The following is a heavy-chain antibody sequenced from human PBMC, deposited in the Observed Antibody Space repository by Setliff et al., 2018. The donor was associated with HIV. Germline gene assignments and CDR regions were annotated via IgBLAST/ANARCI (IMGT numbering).Heavy chain of an antibody. CDR2: IYKAGKT. Sequence: GGSLRLSCGASGFRVTDTYMAWVRQAPGKGLEWATLIYKAGKTYYADFVKGRFTIARDDTKNTVSLQMTNLEPGDTAMYYCAKGGYGGAYYVAGYWGQGTKVTVSS. CDR3: AKGGYGGAYYVAGY. CDR1: GFRVTDTY. D-gene: IGHD5-18*01. V-gene: IGHV3-53*01. J-gene: IGHJ4*02.